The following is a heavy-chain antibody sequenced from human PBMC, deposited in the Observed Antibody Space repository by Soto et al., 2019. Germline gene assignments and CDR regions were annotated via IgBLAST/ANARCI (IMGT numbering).Heavy chain of an antibody. CDR1: GYTFTHYY. D-gene: IGHD2-21*01. Sequence: QVQLGQSGAEVRKPGASVKLSCQASGYTFTHYYIHWVRQAPGQGLEWLGIINPDTGTTSYAQTFQGRVTLTTDTSASTVYLELSGLAAEDTAVYYCASCPIYGGDSYFAYWGQGTLVTVSS. V-gene: IGHV1-46*01. CDR3: ASCPIYGGDSYFAY. CDR2: INPDTGTT. J-gene: IGHJ4*02.